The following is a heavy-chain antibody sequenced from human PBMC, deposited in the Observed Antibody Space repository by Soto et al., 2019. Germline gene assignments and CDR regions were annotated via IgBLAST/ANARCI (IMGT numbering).Heavy chain of an antibody. J-gene: IGHJ6*02. D-gene: IGHD3-10*01. CDR3: ARDKGMTTYYYYGMDV. Sequence: PSDTLSLTCTVSGGSISSYYWSWIRQPPGKGLEWIGYIYYSGSTNYNPSLKSRVTISVDTSKNQFSLKLSSVTAADTAVYYCARDKGMTTYYYYGMDVWGQGTTVTVSS. V-gene: IGHV4-59*01. CDR1: GGSISSYY. CDR2: IYYSGST.